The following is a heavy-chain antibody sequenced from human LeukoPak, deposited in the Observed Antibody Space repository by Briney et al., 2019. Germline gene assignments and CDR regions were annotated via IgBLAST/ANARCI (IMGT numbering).Heavy chain of an antibody. CDR2: IIPIFGTA. J-gene: IGHJ6*03. CDR1: GGTFSSYA. Sequence: SVKVSCKASGGTFSSYAISWVRQAPGQGLEWMGRIIPIFGTANYAQKFLGRVTITTDESTSTAYMELSSLRSEDTAVYYCARHPNPYYYYMDVWGKGTTVTVSS. D-gene: IGHD1-14*01. CDR3: ARHPNPYYYYMDV. V-gene: IGHV1-69*05.